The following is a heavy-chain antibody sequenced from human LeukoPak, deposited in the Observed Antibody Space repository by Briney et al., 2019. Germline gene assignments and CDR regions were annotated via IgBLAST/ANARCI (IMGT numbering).Heavy chain of an antibody. D-gene: IGHD2-15*01. CDR3: ARVQGSGLSRWY. CDR2: ITITRDKI. CDR1: GFTFTGYS. Sequence: GGSLRLSCAASGFTFTGYSMNWFRQAPGKGLEWVSYITITRDKIYYADSRKDRFTISRDNSKNTLYLQMNSLRAEDTGVYYCARVQGSGLSRWYWGQGTLVTVSS. J-gene: IGHJ4*02. V-gene: IGHV3-48*01.